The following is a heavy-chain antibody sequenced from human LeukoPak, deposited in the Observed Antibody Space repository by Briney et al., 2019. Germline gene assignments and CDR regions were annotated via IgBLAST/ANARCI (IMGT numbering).Heavy chain of an antibody. V-gene: IGHV1-46*01. D-gene: IGHD1-26*01. J-gene: IGHJ4*02. CDR3: ARVVVGAADY. Sequence: EWMGIINPSGGSTSYAQKFQGRVTMTRDTSTSTVYMELSSLRSEDTAVYYCARVVVGAADYWGQGTLVTVSS. CDR2: INPSGGST.